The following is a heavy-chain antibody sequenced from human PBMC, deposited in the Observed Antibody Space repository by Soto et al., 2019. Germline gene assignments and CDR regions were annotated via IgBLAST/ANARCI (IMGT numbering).Heavy chain of an antibody. CDR3: AKSLPYYDIFHYMDV. J-gene: IGHJ6*03. CDR1: GCTFSNAW. V-gene: IGHV3-23*01. CDR2: ISGSGGST. Sequence: PGGSLRLSCAASGCTFSNAWMTRVRQAPGKGLEWVSAISGSGGSTYYADSVKGRFTISRDNSKNTLYLQMNSLRAEDTAVYYCAKSLPYYDIFHYMDVWGKGTTVTVSS. D-gene: IGHD3-9*01.